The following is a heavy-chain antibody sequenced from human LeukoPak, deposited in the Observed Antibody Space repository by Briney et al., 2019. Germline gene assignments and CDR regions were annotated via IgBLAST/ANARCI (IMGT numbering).Heavy chain of an antibody. V-gene: IGHV3-30*04. J-gene: IGHJ5*02. Sequence: GGSLRLSCAASGFTFSTYAMSWVRQAPGKGLEWVAVISYDGSKTYYAESVKGRFTISRDNSKNTLYLQMNSLRAEDTAVYHCAKGSPMITLPARWFDPWGQGTLVTVST. CDR2: ISYDGSKT. CDR3: AKGSPMITLPARWFDP. D-gene: IGHD3-16*01. CDR1: GFTFSTYA.